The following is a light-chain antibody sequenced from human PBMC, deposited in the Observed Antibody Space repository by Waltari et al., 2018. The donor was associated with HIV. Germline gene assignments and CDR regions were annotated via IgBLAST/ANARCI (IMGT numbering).Light chain of an antibody. J-gene: IGLJ3*02. CDR3: GTWDSSLSAGV. Sequence: QSVLTQPPSVSAAPGQKVTISCSGRSSNIGNNYVSWYQHLPGTAPKLLIYDNNKRPSGIPDRCSGSKSGTSATLGITGLQTGDEADYYCGTWDSSLSAGVFGGGTKLTVL. CDR2: DNN. CDR1: SSNIGNNY. V-gene: IGLV1-51*01.